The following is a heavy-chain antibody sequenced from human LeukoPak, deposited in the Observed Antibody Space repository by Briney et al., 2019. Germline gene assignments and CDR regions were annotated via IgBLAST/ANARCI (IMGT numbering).Heavy chain of an antibody. Sequence: KPSETLSLTCTVSGGSISSSSYYWGWLRQPPGKGLEWIGSIYYSGSTYYNPSLKSRVTISVDTSKNQFSLKLSSVTAADTAVYYCAREPDIVVVPAALNSYGMDVWGQGTTVTVSS. CDR2: IYYSGST. D-gene: IGHD2-2*01. CDR1: GGSISSSSYY. J-gene: IGHJ6*02. CDR3: AREPDIVVVPAALNSYGMDV. V-gene: IGHV4-39*07.